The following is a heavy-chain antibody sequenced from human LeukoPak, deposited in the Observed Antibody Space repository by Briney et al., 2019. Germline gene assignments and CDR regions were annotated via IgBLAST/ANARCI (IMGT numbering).Heavy chain of an antibody. CDR1: GFTFSDYW. V-gene: IGHV3-7*01. D-gene: IGHD1-26*01. CDR2: IAKDGTQT. Sequence: GGSLRLSCAASGFTFSDYWMSWVRQAPGKGLEWLANIAKDGTQTYYVAPVKGRFTVSGDHAKNSLYRQMAIRAAEATAVFYVSTEVGIDWGQETLVTASS. CDR3: STEVGID. J-gene: IGHJ4*02.